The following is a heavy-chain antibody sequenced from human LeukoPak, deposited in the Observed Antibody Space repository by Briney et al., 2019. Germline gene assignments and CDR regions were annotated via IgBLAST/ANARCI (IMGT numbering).Heavy chain of an antibody. CDR2: ISSYNGNT. V-gene: IGHV1-18*01. J-gene: IGHJ6*03. Sequence: KISRNGSGYSFTSYGISWVRQAPGQGLEGMGWISSYNGNTNYAQKLQGRVTMTTDTSKSTAYMELRSLRSDDTAVYYCARQIGYCSSTSCLHVVFYYMDGWGKGTTVTVSS. D-gene: IGHD2-2*01. CDR1: GYSFTSYG. CDR3: ARQIGYCSSTSCLHVVFYYMDG.